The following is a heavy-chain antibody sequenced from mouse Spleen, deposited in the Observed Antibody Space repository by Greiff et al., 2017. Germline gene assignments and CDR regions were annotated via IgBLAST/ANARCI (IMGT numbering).Heavy chain of an antibody. J-gene: IGHJ2*01. CDR2: INPGSGGT. D-gene: IGHD4-1*01. CDR3: ALTEHY. V-gene: IGHV1-54*01. Sequence: VQLQQSGAELVRPGTSVKVSCKASGYAFTNYLIEWVKQRPGQGLEWIGVINPGSGGTNYNEKFKGKATLTADKSSSTAYMQLSSLTSEDSAVYFCALTEHYWGQGTTLTVSS. CDR1: GYAFTNYL.